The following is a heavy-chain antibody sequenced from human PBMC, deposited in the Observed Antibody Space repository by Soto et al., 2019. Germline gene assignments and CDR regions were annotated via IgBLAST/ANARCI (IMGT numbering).Heavy chain of an antibody. D-gene: IGHD3-10*01. CDR3: ARGLYASGTY. CDR2: ICHSGSP. J-gene: IGHJ4*02. Sequence: QVQLQESGPGLVKPSGTLSLTCAVSGGSISSSDWWSWVRQPPGKGPEWIGEICHSGSPNYNPSLKGRVTISIDKSRTQFSLKLSSVTAADTAVYYCARGLYASGTYWGQGTLVTVSS. CDR1: GGSISSSDW. V-gene: IGHV4-4*02.